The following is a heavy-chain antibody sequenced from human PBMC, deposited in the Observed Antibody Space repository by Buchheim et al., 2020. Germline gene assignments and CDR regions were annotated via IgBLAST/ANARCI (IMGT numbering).Heavy chain of an antibody. CDR2: IYYSGSP. Sequence: QVQLQESGPGLVKPSETLSLTCTVSGGSISSYYWSWIRQPPGKGLEWIGYIYYSGSPNYNPSFKSRAPISVDTSKNPFSWKLSSVTAADTAVYYCAREGSGSPGTFDYWGQGTL. CDR1: GGSISSYY. CDR3: AREGSGSPGTFDY. V-gene: IGHV4-59*01. D-gene: IGHD1-26*01. J-gene: IGHJ4*02.